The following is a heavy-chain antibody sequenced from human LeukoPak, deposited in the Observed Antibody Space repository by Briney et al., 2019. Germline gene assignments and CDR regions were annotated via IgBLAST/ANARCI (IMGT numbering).Heavy chain of an antibody. V-gene: IGHV1-46*01. J-gene: IGHJ4*02. Sequence: GASVTVSCKASGYTFTNYDINWVRQATGQGLEWMGIINPSGGSTSYAQKFQGRVTMTRDTSTSTVYMELSSLRSEDTAVYYCARDPYGSGSYRIPLFDYWGQGTLVTVSS. CDR2: INPSGGST. CDR3: ARDPYGSGSYRIPLFDY. D-gene: IGHD1-26*01. CDR1: GYTFTNYD.